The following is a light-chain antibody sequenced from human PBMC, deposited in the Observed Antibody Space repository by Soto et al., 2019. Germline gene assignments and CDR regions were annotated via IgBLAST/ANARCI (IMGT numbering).Light chain of an antibody. CDR3: QKYGSSSFA. V-gene: IGKV3-20*01. CDR2: GAS. J-gene: IGKJ3*01. CDR1: QSISSTY. Sequence: EKVLTQSPGTLSLSPGERATLSCRARQSISSTYLAWYQKKPGQAPRLLLYGASSRATGIPDRFSGSGSGRDFTLTISRLEPEDSAVYYCQKYGSSSFAFGPGTKVQI.